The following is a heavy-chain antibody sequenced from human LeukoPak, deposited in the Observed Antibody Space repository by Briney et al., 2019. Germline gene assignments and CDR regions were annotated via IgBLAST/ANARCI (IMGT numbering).Heavy chain of an antibody. CDR3: AREVIAAGTTIPYFNI. CDR1: GGSISSGSYY. CDR2: IYTSGST. Sequence: SQTLSLTCTVSGGSISSGSYYWSWIRQPAGKGLEWIGRIYTSGSTNYNPSLKSRVTMSVDTSKNQFSLKLSSVTAADTAVYYCAREVIAAGTTIPYFNIWGQGTMVTVSS. V-gene: IGHV4-61*02. D-gene: IGHD6-13*01. J-gene: IGHJ3*02.